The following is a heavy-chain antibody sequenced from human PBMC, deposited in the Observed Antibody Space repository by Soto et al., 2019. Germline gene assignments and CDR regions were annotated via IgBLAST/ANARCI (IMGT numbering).Heavy chain of an antibody. CDR2: IYHSGST. CDR3: ARGSDYDSSSYYYFDY. CDR1: GDSISSGGYY. D-gene: IGHD3-22*01. Sequence: QVQLQESGPGLVKPSQTLSLTCTVSGDSISSGGYYWSWIRQHPGKGLEWIGYIYHSGSTYYNPSLKSRVTISVDTSKNQFSLKLSSVTAADTGVYYCARGSDYDSSSYYYFDYWGQGTLVTVSS. V-gene: IGHV4-31*03. J-gene: IGHJ4*02.